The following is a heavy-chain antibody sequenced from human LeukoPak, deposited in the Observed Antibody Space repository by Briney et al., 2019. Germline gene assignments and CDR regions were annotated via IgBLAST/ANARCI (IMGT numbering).Heavy chain of an antibody. D-gene: IGHD3-10*01. CDR1: GYTFTSYG. CDR3: ARVGDHYYGSGSYYXDXXDP. CDR2: ISAYSGNT. Sequence: ASVKVSCKASGYTFTSYGISWVRQAPGQGLEWMGLISAYSGNTNYAQKLQGRVTMTTDTSTSTAYIELRSLRSDDPAVYYCARVGDHYYGSGSYYXDXXDPXXXXTL. V-gene: IGHV1-18*01. J-gene: IGHJ5*02.